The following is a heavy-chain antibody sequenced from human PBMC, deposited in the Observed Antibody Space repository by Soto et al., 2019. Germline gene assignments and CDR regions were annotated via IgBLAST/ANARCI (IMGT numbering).Heavy chain of an antibody. CDR3: AKGPPSAPSERYYCYYMDV. CDR1: GFTFSSYA. CDR2: ISGSGGRT. V-gene: IGHV3-23*01. Sequence: EVQLLESGGGLVQPGGSLRLSCAASGFTFSSYAMSWVRQAPGKGLEWVSAISGSGGRTYYADSVKGRFTISRDNSKNSLDLQINSLRAEDTAVYYCAKGPPSAPSERYYCYYMDVWGRGPTVTVSS. D-gene: IGHD6-19*01. J-gene: IGHJ6*03.